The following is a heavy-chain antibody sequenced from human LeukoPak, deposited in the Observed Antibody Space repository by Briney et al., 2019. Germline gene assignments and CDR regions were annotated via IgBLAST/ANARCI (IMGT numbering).Heavy chain of an antibody. J-gene: IGHJ4*02. CDR1: GFTFFSYG. D-gene: IGHD5-24*01. Sequence: PGGSLRLSCTASGFTFFSYGMNWVRQAPGKGLEWVSTISGSGGSTYYADSVKGRVTISRDNSENTVYLQMNSLRAGDTAVYYCAKGGRDGYNYFDYWGQGTLVTVSS. CDR2: ISGSGGST. CDR3: AKGGRDGYNYFDY. V-gene: IGHV3-23*01.